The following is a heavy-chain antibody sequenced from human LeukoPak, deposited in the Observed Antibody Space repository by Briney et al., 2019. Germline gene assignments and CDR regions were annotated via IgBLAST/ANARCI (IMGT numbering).Heavy chain of an antibody. CDR2: ISGSGGST. D-gene: IGHD3-22*01. CDR1: GFTFSSNA. J-gene: IGHJ4*02. V-gene: IGHV3-23*01. Sequence: GGSLRLSCAASGFTFSSNAMSWVRQAPGKGLEWVSAISGSGGSTYSADSVKGRFTISRDNSKSTLNLQMNSLRVEDTAVYYCAKDPRASSAYYYDRLGYWGQGTLVTVSS. CDR3: AKDPRASSAYYYDRLGY.